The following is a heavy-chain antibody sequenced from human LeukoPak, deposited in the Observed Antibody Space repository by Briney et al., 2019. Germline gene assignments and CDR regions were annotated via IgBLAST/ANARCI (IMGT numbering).Heavy chain of an antibody. J-gene: IGHJ4*02. V-gene: IGHV3-7*01. CDR2: IKKDGSEK. D-gene: IGHD5-18*01. Sequence: GGSLRLSCAASGFTFSSYWMNWVRQAPGKGLEWVAKIKKDGSEKYYVDSVKGRFTISRDNAKTSLFLQMNSLRAEDTAVYYCARDLSGIAGYTYGRGIDYWGQGTLVTVSS. CDR1: GFTFSSYW. CDR3: ARDLSGIAGYTYGRGIDY.